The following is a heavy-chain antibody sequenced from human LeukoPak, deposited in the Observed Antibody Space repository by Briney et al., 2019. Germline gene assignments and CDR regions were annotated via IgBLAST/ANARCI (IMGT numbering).Heavy chain of an antibody. CDR1: GFTFSSYA. J-gene: IGHJ4*02. CDR2: ISGSGGST. CDR3: AKGQSGCYDQGFDY. D-gene: IGHD1-26*01. Sequence: GGSLRLSYAASGFTFSSYAMSWVRQAPGKGLEWVSAISGSGGSTYYADSVKGRFTISSDNSKNKLELQMNSLRAEDAAVYYCAKGQSGCYDQGFDYWGQGTLVTVSS. V-gene: IGHV3-23*01.